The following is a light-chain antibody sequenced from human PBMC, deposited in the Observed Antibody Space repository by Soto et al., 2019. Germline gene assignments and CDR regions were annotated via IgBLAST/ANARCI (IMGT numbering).Light chain of an antibody. CDR1: QTISPR. Sequence: DIQVTQSPPTLSASVGDRVTITCRASQTISPRMAWYQQKPGKAPKLLVYDASTLQSGVASRFSGSGSGTEFTLIISGLQPDDSATYYCQQYTNTNNPWMFGQGTKVEI. J-gene: IGKJ1*01. V-gene: IGKV1-5*01. CDR3: QQYTNTNNPWM. CDR2: DAS.